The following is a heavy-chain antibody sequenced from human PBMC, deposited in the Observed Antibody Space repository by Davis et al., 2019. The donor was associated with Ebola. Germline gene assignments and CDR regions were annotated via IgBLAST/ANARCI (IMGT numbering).Heavy chain of an antibody. CDR1: GYIFIHYY. V-gene: IGHV1-2*04. CDR3: AREAADHRGIDF. D-gene: IGHD1-14*01. J-gene: IGHJ4*02. CDR2: INPNTGGA. Sequence: ASVKVSCKASGYIFIHYYLHWVRQAPGRGLQWMGRINPNTGGADYAQDFQGWVTMTRDTSTSTAYMQLNRLRSDDSDMYYCAREAADHRGIDFWGQGTMVTVSS.